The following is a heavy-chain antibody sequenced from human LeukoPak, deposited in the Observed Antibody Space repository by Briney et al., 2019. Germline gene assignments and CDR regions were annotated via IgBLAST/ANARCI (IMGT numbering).Heavy chain of an antibody. CDR1: GFTFSSYA. D-gene: IGHD2-2*01. Sequence: PGGSLRLSCAASGFTFSSYAMIWVRQAPGKGLEWVSAIRGSGGSTYYADSVKDRFTISRDNSKNTLYLQMNSLRPEDTAVYYCARGVQLLSFFDNWGQGTLVTVSS. CDR3: ARGVQLLSFFDN. V-gene: IGHV3-23*01. J-gene: IGHJ4*02. CDR2: IRGSGGST.